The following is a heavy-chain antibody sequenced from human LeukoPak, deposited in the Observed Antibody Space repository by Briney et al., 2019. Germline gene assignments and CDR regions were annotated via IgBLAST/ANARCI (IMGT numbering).Heavy chain of an antibody. CDR2: INPNSGGT. J-gene: IGHJ5*02. Sequence: GASVKVSCKASGYTFAGYYMHWVRQAPGQGLEWMGWINPNSGGTNYAQKFQGRVTMTRDTSISTAYMELSRLRSDDTAVYYCAREEFQYYDFWSGYRNWFDPWGQGTLVTVSS. V-gene: IGHV1-2*02. CDR1: GYTFAGYY. CDR3: AREEFQYYDFWSGYRNWFDP. D-gene: IGHD3-3*01.